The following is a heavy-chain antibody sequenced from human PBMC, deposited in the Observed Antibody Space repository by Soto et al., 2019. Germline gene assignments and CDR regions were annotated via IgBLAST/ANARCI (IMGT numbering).Heavy chain of an antibody. CDR2: ISSSSSTI. J-gene: IGHJ3*02. Sequence: LRLSCAASGFTFSSYSMNWVRQAPGKGLEWVSYISSSSSTIYYADSVKGRFTISRDNAKNSLYLQMNSLRAEDTAVYYCARDEQYDYIWGSYRYTDAFGIWGQGTMVTVSS. V-gene: IGHV3-48*01. D-gene: IGHD3-16*02. CDR1: GFTFSSYS. CDR3: ARDEQYDYIWGSYRYTDAFGI.